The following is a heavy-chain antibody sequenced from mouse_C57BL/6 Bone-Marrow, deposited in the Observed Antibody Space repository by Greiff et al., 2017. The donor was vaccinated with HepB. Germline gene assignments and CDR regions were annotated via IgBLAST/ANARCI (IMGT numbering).Heavy chain of an antibody. CDR1: GFNIKNTY. CDR3: AGTLYYYGSSYSHWYFDV. V-gene: IGHV14-3*01. Sequence: EVQLQESVAELVRPGASVKLSCTASGFNIKNTYMHWVKQRPEQGLEWIGRIDPANGNTKYAPKFQGKATITADTSSNTAYLQLSSLTSEDTAIYYCAGTLYYYGSSYSHWYFDVWGTGTTVTVSS. J-gene: IGHJ1*03. D-gene: IGHD1-1*01. CDR2: IDPANGNT.